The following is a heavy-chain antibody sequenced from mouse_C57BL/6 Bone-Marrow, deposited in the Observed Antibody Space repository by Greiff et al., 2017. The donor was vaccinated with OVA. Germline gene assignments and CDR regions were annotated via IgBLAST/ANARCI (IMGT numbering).Heavy chain of an antibody. CDR1: GYTFTDYN. J-gene: IGHJ1*03. V-gene: IGHV1-18*01. CDR3: ARHYYGNWKYFDV. Sequence: EVKLQESGPELVKPGASVKIPCKASGYTFTDYNMDWVKQSHGKSLEWIGDINPNNGGTIYNQKFKGKATLTVDKSSSTAYMELRSLTSEDTAVYYCARHYYGNWKYFDVWGTGTTVTVSS. D-gene: IGHD2-1*01. CDR2: INPNNGGT.